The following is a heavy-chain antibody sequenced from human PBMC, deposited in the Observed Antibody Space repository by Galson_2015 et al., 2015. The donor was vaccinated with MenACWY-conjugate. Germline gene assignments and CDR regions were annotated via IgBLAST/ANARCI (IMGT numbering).Heavy chain of an antibody. V-gene: IGHV1-18*01. CDR2: ISGKNENT. Sequence: SVKVSCKASGYMFTSYGISWVRQAPGQGLEWIGRISGKNENTKYAQKFQDRVAVTTDASTTTAYMELTALKFDDTALYYCARAIAVASQAFDIWGQGTMVTVSS. J-gene: IGHJ3*02. CDR3: ARAIAVASQAFDI. D-gene: IGHD6-19*01. CDR1: GYMFTSYG.